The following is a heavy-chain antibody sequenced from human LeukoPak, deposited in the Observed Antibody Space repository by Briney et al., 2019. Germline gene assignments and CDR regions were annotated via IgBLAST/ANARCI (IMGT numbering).Heavy chain of an antibody. Sequence: SETLSLTCTVSGDSISSPSSYWGWIRQPPEKGLEWIATIHSSGSTYSNPSLKSRVTISVHTSKNQLSLKLSSVTAADTAVYYCARGVDFCSSTSCYEFDYWGQGTLVTVSS. V-gene: IGHV4-39*07. CDR3: ARGVDFCSSTSCYEFDY. J-gene: IGHJ4*02. CDR2: IHSSGST. D-gene: IGHD2-2*01. CDR1: GDSISSPSSY.